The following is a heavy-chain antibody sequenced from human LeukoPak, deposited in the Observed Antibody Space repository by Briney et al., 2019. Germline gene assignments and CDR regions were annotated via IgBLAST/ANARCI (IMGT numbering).Heavy chain of an antibody. CDR3: AREDYGDYSYYYYYGMDV. Sequence: KPSETLSLTCAVSGGSISSSSYYWGWIRQPPGKGLEWIGSIYYSGSTYYNPSLKSRVTISVDTSKNQFSLKLSSVPAADTAVYYCAREDYGDYSYYYYYGMDVWGQGTTVTVSS. D-gene: IGHD4-17*01. CDR2: IYYSGST. CDR1: GGSISSSSYY. V-gene: IGHV4-39*02. J-gene: IGHJ6*02.